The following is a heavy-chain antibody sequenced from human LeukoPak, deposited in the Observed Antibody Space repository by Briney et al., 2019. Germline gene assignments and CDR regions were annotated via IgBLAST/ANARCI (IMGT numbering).Heavy chain of an antibody. CDR3: ARLYCSSTSCYRSLYYYYYYMDV. J-gene: IGHJ6*03. CDR2: ISSSSAYI. V-gene: IGHV3-21*01. CDR1: GFTFSSYS. Sequence: GGSLRLSCAASGFTFSSYSMIWVRQAPGKGLEWVSSISSSSAYIYYADSVKGRFTISRDNAKNSLYLQMNSLRAEDTAVYYCARLYCSSTSCYRSLYYYYYYMDVWGKGTTVTVSS. D-gene: IGHD2-2*01.